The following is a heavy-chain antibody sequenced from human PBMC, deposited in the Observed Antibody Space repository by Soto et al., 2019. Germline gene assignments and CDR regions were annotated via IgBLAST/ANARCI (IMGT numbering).Heavy chain of an antibody. CDR3: ARDGSGPQVRYFDL. J-gene: IGHJ2*01. V-gene: IGHV3-33*01. CDR2: IWYDGSKE. CDR1: GFTFRHYG. D-gene: IGHD3-3*01. Sequence: QVQLVESGGGVVQPGRSLRLSCAASGFTFRHYGMHWVRQAPGKGLEWVAMIWYDGSKEYYSDSVKGRFTISRDNSKNALFLEMHSLRGEDTAIYYCARDGSGPQVRYFDLWGRGTLVTVSP.